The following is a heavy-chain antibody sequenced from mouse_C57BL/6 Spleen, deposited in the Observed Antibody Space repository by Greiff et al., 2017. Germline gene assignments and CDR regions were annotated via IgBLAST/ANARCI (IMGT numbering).Heavy chain of an antibody. CDR2: IYPRSGNT. J-gene: IGHJ2*01. V-gene: IGHV1-81*01. Sequence: QVQLKQSGAELVRPGASVKLSCKASGYTFTSYGISWVKQRTGQGLEWIGEIYPRSGNTYYNEKFKGKATLTADKSSSTAYMELRSLTSEDSAVYFCARGGYSNYGDYWGQGTTLTVSS. CDR3: ARGGYSNYGDY. CDR1: GYTFTSYG. D-gene: IGHD2-5*01.